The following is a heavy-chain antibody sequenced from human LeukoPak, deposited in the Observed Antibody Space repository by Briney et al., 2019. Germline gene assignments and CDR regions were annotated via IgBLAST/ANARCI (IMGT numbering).Heavy chain of an antibody. D-gene: IGHD1-14*01. CDR1: GFTFSYYW. CDR3: TRYNNDHFDY. Sequence: GGSLRLSCAASGFTFSYYWMNWVRQAPGKGPECVANIKQDGSEKYYVDSVKGRFTISRDNAKNSLYLQMNSLRAEDTAVYYCTRYNNDHFDYWGQGTLVTVSS. CDR2: IKQDGSEK. J-gene: IGHJ4*02. V-gene: IGHV3-7*01.